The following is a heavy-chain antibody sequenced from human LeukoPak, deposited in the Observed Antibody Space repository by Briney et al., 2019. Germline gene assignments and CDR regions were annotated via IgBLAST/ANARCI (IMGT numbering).Heavy chain of an antibody. CDR3: ARRPRGVIIKTWFDS. J-gene: IGHJ5*01. V-gene: IGHV4-59*12. CDR1: GGSISSYY. D-gene: IGHD3-10*01. CDR2: IYYSGST. Sequence: PSETLSLTCTVSGGSISSYYWNWIRQPPGKGLEWIGYIYYSGSTNYNPSLKSRVTIFLDTSKNQFSLNLSSVTAADTAVYYCARRPRGVIIKTWFDSWGQGTLVTVSS.